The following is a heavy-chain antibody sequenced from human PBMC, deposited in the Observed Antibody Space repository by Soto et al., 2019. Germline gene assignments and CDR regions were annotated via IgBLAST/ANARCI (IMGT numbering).Heavy chain of an antibody. J-gene: IGHJ4*02. D-gene: IGHD2-15*01. Sequence: VHLVESGGGLVQPGGSLRLSCAASGFTFSDHYMDWVRQAPGKGLEWIGRIRNKAKSYTTEYAASVKGRFTVSRDDSRSSLYLQMDSLKTEDTAVYYCARAGAYCNGGTCHYSFDHWGQGTLVTVSS. CDR3: ARAGAYCNGGTCHYSFDH. V-gene: IGHV3-72*01. CDR1: GFTFSDHY. CDR2: IRNKAKSYTT.